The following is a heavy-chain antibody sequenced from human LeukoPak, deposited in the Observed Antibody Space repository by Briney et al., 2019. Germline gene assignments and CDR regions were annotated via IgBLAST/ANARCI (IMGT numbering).Heavy chain of an antibody. CDR2: IYTSGST. CDR1: GGSMNNYY. D-gene: IGHD1-26*01. V-gene: IGHV4-4*07. J-gene: IGHJ6*03. Sequence: SETLSLTCTVSGGSMNNYYWSWIRQPAGKGLEWIGRIYTSGSTNYNPSFKSRVTMSVDTSKNQFSLKLSSVTAADTAVYYCARVRGSGSYYYYYYYMDVWGKGTTVTISS. CDR3: ARVRGSGSYYYYYYYMDV.